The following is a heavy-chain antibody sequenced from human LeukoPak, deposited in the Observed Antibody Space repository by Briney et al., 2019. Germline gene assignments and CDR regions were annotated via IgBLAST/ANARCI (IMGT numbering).Heavy chain of an antibody. V-gene: IGHV1-2*02. Sequence: VASVKVSRKASGYTFTGYYMHWVRQAPGQGLEWMGWINPNSGGTNYAQKFQGRVTMTRDTSISTAYMELSRLRSGDTAVYYCARSHRITMIVVPTGWFDPWGQGTLVTVSS. D-gene: IGHD3-22*01. CDR2: INPNSGGT. CDR1: GYTFTGYY. J-gene: IGHJ5*02. CDR3: ARSHRITMIVVPTGWFDP.